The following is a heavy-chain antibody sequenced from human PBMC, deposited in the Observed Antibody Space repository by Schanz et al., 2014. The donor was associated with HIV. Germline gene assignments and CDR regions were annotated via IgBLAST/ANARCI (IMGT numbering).Heavy chain of an antibody. CDR2: INHSGGT. CDR3: ARDSAMDYFDY. D-gene: IGHD6-13*01. J-gene: IGHJ4*02. Sequence: QVQLQHWGAGLLKPSETLSLTCAVYGGSFRSYYWSWIRQPPGKGLEWVGQINHSGGTNYNPSLKSRVTISVDTSKNQFSLKLSSVTGADTAVYYCARDSAMDYFDYWGQGTLVTVSS. CDR1: GGSFRSYY. V-gene: IGHV4-34*01.